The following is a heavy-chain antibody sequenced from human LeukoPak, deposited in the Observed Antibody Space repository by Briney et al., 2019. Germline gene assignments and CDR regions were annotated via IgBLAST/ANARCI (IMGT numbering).Heavy chain of an antibody. CDR3: AKDRRVVGATDY. D-gene: IGHD1-26*01. V-gene: IGHV3-23*01. CDR2: ISGSGGST. CDR1: GFTFSSYA. J-gene: IGHJ4*02. Sequence: GSLRLPCAASGFTFSSYAMSWVRQAPGKGLEWVSAISGSGGSTYYADSVKGRFTISRDNSKNTLYLQMNSLRAEDTAVYYCAKDRRVVGATDYWGQGTLVTVSS.